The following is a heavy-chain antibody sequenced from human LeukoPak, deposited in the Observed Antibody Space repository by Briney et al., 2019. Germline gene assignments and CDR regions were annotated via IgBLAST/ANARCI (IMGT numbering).Heavy chain of an antibody. CDR1: GFTVSSNY. J-gene: IGHJ4*02. Sequence: GGSLRLSCAASGFTVSSNYMSWVRQAPGKGLEWVSAISGSGGGTYYADSVKGRFTISRDNSKNTLFLQMNSLRTEDTAVYYCAKAGGNWGSSFDYWGQGTLVTVSS. CDR2: ISGSGGGT. CDR3: AKAGGNWGSSFDY. V-gene: IGHV3-23*01. D-gene: IGHD7-27*01.